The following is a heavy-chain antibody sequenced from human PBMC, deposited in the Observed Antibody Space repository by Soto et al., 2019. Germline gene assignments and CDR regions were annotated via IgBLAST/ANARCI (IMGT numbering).Heavy chain of an antibody. V-gene: IGHV1-46*01. J-gene: IGHJ4*02. CDR2: INPSGGST. D-gene: IGHD2-21*02. Sequence: ASVKVSCKASGYTFTSYYMHWVRQAPGQGLEWMGIINPSGGSTSYAQKFQGRVTMTRDTSTSTVYMELSSLRSEDTAVYYCARIGDRVTAIVTGENWGQGTLVTVSS. CDR1: GYTFTSYY. CDR3: ARIGDRVTAIVTGEN.